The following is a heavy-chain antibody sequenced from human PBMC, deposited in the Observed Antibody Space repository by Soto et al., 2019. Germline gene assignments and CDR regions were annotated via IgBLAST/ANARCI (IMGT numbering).Heavy chain of an antibody. V-gene: IGHV3-33*01. J-gene: IGHJ4*02. D-gene: IGHD6-25*01. CDR2: IWYDGSNK. Sequence: QVQLVESGGGVVQPGRSLRLSCAASGFTFSSYGMHWVRQAPGKGLEWVAVIWYDGSNKYYADSVKGRFTISRDNSKNTLYLQMNSLRAEDTAVYYCARINFNGVAVSGYYYFDYWGQGTLVTVSS. CDR3: ARINFNGVAVSGYYYFDY. CDR1: GFTFSSYG.